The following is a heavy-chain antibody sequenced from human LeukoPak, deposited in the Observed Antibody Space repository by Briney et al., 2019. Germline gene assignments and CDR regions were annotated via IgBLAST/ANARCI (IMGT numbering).Heavy chain of an antibody. D-gene: IGHD3-22*01. CDR2: ITSSGDGT. V-gene: IGHV3-23*01. J-gene: IGHJ4*02. Sequence: GSLRLSCAASGFTFTIYAMSWVRQAPGQGLQWVSSITSSGDGTYYADYLKGRFTITRNNSENMLYLQLNSLRVEDTAVYFCAKDRPNYYGSNGHYYRRDGDYWGQGTLVTVSS. CDR3: AKDRPNYYGSNGHYYRRDGDY. CDR1: GFTFTIYA.